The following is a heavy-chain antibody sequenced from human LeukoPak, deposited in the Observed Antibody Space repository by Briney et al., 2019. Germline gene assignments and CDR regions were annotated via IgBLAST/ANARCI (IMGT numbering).Heavy chain of an antibody. Sequence: GRSLRLSCAASGFIFSSHTMHWVRQAPGKGLEWVALISKDGTNHYYADSVTGRFTIARDNYKNTLYLRMNSPISEDTAVYYCARSTLGTMTRLGDYWGQGTLVTVSS. CDR1: GFIFSSHT. D-gene: IGHD1-1*01. J-gene: IGHJ4*02. CDR3: ARSTLGTMTRLGDY. CDR2: ISKDGTNH. V-gene: IGHV3-30-3*01.